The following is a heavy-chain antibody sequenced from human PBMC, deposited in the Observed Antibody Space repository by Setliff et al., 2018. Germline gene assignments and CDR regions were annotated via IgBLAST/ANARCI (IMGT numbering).Heavy chain of an antibody. D-gene: IGHD1-26*01. CDR2: MYHSGSV. V-gene: IGHV4-38-2*02. Sequence: KTSETLSLTCTVSGYSISSGYYWGWIRQPPGKGLEWIGNMYHSGSVYYNPSLKSRVTISVDTSKNQFSLKVTSVTAADTAVYYCARDNGGSYVYDAFDVWGQGTMVTVSS. CDR1: GYSISSGYY. CDR3: ARDNGGSYVYDAFDV. J-gene: IGHJ3*01.